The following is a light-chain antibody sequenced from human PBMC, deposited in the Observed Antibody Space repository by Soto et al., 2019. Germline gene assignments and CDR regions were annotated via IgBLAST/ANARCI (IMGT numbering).Light chain of an antibody. Sequence: AIQMTQSPSSLSASAGDRVTITCRASQGIRNDLSWYQQKPGKAPKVLIYAASSLQSGVPVRFSGSGSGTDFTLTIRSLQPEDFATYYCLQDYNYPLTFGGGTKVEIK. CDR3: LQDYNYPLT. CDR1: QGIRND. V-gene: IGKV1-6*01. J-gene: IGKJ4*01. CDR2: AAS.